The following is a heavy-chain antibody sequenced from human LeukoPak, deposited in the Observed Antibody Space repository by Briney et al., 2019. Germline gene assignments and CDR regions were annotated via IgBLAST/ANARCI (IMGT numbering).Heavy chain of an antibody. CDR1: GFTFSNYW. J-gene: IGHJ4*02. Sequence: GGSLRLSCAGTGFTFSNYWMNWVRQAPGKGLEWVANIKEDGSRINYVDSVKGRFTVSRDNAKNSVYLQMDNLRAEDTAVYYCVGSSGWLFDYWGQGILVAVSS. CDR3: VGSSGWLFDY. V-gene: IGHV3-7*01. CDR2: IKEDGSRI. D-gene: IGHD6-19*01.